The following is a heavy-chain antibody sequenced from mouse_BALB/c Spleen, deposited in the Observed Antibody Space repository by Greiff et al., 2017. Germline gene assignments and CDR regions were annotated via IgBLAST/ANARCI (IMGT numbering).Heavy chain of an antibody. CDR1: GYSFTGYN. D-gene: IGHD2-4*01. V-gene: IGHV1S137*01. J-gene: IGHJ3*01. CDR2: ISTYYGNT. CDR3: ARGITTGGFAY. Sequence: VKLMESGPELEKPGASVKISCKASGYSFTGYNMNWVKQSHAKSLEWIGVISTYYGNTNYNQKFKGKATMTVDKSSSTAYMELARLTSEDSAIYYCARGITTGGFAYWGQGTLVTVSA.